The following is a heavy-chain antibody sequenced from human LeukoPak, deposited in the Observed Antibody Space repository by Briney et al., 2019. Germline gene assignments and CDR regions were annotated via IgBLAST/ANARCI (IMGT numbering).Heavy chain of an antibody. D-gene: IGHD2/OR15-2a*01. CDR3: ARSVWYYGRVGAFDI. V-gene: IGHV4-39*02. CDR1: GGSIISNDGY. J-gene: IGHJ3*02. Sequence: SETLSLTCAVSGGSIISNDGYWGWIRQPPGKGLEWVGSLYYSGGTYYNSSLKSRVTISVDTSKNHFSLKLRSVTAADTAVYYCARSVWYYGRVGAFDIWSQGTMVIVS. CDR2: LYYSGGT.